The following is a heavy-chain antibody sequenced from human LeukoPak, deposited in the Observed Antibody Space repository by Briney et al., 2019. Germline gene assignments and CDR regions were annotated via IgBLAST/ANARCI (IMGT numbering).Heavy chain of an antibody. CDR3: ARGSRGYSYG. CDR1: GGSVGSGSYY. CDR2: IYYSAST. J-gene: IGHJ4*02. Sequence: SETLSLTCTVCGGSVGSGSYYWSWIRQPPGKGLEWIGYIYYSASTNYNPSLKSRVTISVDTSNNQFSLKLSSVTAADTAVYYCARGSRGYSYGWGQGTLVTVSS. D-gene: IGHD5-18*01. V-gene: IGHV4-61*01.